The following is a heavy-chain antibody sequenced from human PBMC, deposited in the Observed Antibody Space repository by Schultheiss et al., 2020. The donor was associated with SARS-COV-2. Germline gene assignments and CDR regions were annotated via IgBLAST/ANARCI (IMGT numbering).Heavy chain of an antibody. CDR1: GFIVTNIY. J-gene: IGHJ4*02. V-gene: IGHV3-53*01. Sequence: GGSLRLSCAASGFIVTNIYVSWVRQAPGKALEWVSVIYSGGSTYYADSVKGRFTISRDNSTNTLYFQMSSLRAADATVYYCVKFDSGDDDFPFDYWGQGTLVTVSS. D-gene: IGHD4-17*01. CDR2: IYSGGST. CDR3: VKFDSGDDDFPFDY.